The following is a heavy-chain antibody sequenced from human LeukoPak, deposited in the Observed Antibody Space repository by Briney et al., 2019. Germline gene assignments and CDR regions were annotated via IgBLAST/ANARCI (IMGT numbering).Heavy chain of an antibody. J-gene: IGHJ4*02. V-gene: IGHV3-53*01. CDR2: ICSDGST. Sequence: AGSLRLSCAASGFTVNSNYMSWVRQAPGKGLEWVSTICSDGSTYYTGSLKGRFTISRDNSKNTVYLQMNSLRAEDTAVYYCARGGYYSSGYYYYLDFSGQGTLVTVSS. D-gene: IGHD3-22*01. CDR3: ARGGYYSSGYYYYLDF. CDR1: GFTVNSNY.